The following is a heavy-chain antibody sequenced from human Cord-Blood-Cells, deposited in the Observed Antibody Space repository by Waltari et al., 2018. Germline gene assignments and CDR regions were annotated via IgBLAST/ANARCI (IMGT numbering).Heavy chain of an antibody. CDR3: ARISGSGWYFDY. Sequence: QLQLKETGPGLVKHSETLSLTCTVPAGSISSSRYYWGWLRQPPGKGLEWLGSKYYRGSTYYNPSLKRRVTISVDTSKSQFSLKLSSVTAADTAVYYCARISGSGWYFDYWGQGTLVTVSS. CDR1: AGSISSSRYY. J-gene: IGHJ4*02. V-gene: IGHV4-39*01. D-gene: IGHD6-19*01. CDR2: KYYRGST.